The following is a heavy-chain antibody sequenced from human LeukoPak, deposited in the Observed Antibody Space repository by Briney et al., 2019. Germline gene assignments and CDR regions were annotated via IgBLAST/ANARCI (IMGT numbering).Heavy chain of an antibody. J-gene: IGHJ6*02. D-gene: IGHD3-16*01. CDR3: AKDLGDYGDYYYYGMDV. Sequence: PGGSLRLSCAASGFTFSSYAMSWVRQAPGKGLEWVSGISGSDGSTYYADSVKGRFTISRDNAKNSLYLQMNSLRAEDTALYYCAKDLGDYGDYYYYGMDVWGQGTAVNVSS. V-gene: IGHV3-23*01. CDR1: GFTFSSYA. CDR2: ISGSDGST.